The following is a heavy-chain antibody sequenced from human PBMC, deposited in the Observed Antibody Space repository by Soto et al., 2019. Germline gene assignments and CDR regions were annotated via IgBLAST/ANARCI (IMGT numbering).Heavy chain of an antibody. Sequence: SETLSLTCAVYGGSFSGYYWSWIRQSPGKGLEWIGEIHHSGSTNYNPSLKSRVTISVDTSKNQFSLRLTSVTAADTAVYYCARGDAAAGTNYYYYFYMEVWDKGTTVTVSS. CDR1: GGSFSGYY. CDR2: IHHSGST. D-gene: IGHD6-13*01. J-gene: IGHJ6*03. CDR3: ARGDAAAGTNYYYYFYMEV. V-gene: IGHV4-34*01.